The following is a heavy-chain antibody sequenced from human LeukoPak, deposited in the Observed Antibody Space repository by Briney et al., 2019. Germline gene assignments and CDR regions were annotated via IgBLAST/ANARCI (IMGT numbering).Heavy chain of an antibody. CDR1: GFTFSSYA. V-gene: IGHV3-23*01. J-gene: IGHJ4*02. CDR2: ISGSGGST. Sequence: GGSLRLSCAASGFTFSSYAMSWVRQAPGKGLEWVSAISGSGGSTYCADSVKGRFTISRDNSKNTLYLQMNSLRAEDTAVYYCAKDSFGIHYYDSSGYYYWGQGTLVTVSS. D-gene: IGHD3-22*01. CDR3: AKDSFGIHYYDSSGYYY.